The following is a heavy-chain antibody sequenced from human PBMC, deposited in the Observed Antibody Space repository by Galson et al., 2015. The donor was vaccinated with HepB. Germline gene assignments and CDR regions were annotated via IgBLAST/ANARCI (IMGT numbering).Heavy chain of an antibody. CDR3: ATSRYSSYYFDY. J-gene: IGHJ4*02. CDR2: INSDGSST. Sequence: SLRLSCAASGFTFSSYWMHWVRQAPGKGLVWVSRINSDGSSTSYADSVKGRFTISRDNAKNTLYLQMNSLRAEDTAVYYCATSRYSSYYFDYWGQGTLVTVSS. V-gene: IGHV3-74*01. CDR1: GFTFSSYW. D-gene: IGHD4-11*01.